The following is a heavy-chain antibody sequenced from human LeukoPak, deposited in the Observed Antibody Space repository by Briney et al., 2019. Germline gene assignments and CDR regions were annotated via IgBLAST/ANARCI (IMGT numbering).Heavy chain of an antibody. Sequence: PSETLSLTCTVSGDSISNYYRSWIRQPPGKGLEWIGCVYYSGSSNYDPSLKSRGIISLDTYTNQFSLRLNSVTAADTAVYYCARSITTGIDWFDPWGQGTLVTVSS. CDR1: GDSISNYY. CDR2: VYYSGSS. CDR3: ARSITTGIDWFDP. J-gene: IGHJ5*02. D-gene: IGHD1-20*01. V-gene: IGHV4-59*08.